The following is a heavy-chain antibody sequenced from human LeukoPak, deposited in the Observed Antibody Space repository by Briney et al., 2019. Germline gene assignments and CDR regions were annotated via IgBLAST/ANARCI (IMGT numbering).Heavy chain of an antibody. Sequence: ASVKVSCKASGYTFTGYYMHWVRQAPGQGLEWMGWINPNSGGTNYAQKFQGRVTMTRDTSISTAYMELRSLRSDDTAVYYCARDSRFVVVVTALDYWGQGTLVTVSS. V-gene: IGHV1-2*02. CDR3: ARDSRFVVVVTALDY. CDR2: INPNSGGT. D-gene: IGHD2-21*02. J-gene: IGHJ4*02. CDR1: GYTFTGYY.